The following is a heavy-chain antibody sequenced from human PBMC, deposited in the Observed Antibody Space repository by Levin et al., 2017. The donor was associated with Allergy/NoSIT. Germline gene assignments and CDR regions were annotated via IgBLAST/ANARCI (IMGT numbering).Heavy chain of an antibody. J-gene: IGHJ4*02. Sequence: ASVKVSCKASGYTFTGYCMHWVRQAPGQGLEWMGWINPNSGGTNYAQKFQGRVTMTRDTSISTAYMELSRLRSDDTAVYYCARVRNYDILTGYYPFDYWGQGTLVTVSS. D-gene: IGHD3-9*01. CDR1: GYTFTGYC. V-gene: IGHV1-2*02. CDR2: INPNSGGT. CDR3: ARVRNYDILTGYYPFDY.